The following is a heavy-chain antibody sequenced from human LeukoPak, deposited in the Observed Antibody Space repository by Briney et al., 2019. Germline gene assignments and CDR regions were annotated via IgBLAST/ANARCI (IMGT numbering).Heavy chain of an antibody. J-gene: IGHJ6*02. Sequence: GGSLRLSGVASGITFSTYGMIWLRHAPGMGPEWVSLVSNSGDTTNYADSVKGRFTISRDNSKNTLYLQMNSLRTEDTAVYYCAKDHAPYRGSGSYAGMDVWGQGTTVTVSS. CDR1: GITFSTYG. V-gene: IGHV3-23*01. CDR2: VSNSGDTT. D-gene: IGHD3-10*01. CDR3: AKDHAPYRGSGSYAGMDV.